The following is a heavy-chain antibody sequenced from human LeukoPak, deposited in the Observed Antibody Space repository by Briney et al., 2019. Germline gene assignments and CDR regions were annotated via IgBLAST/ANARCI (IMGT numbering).Heavy chain of an antibody. V-gene: IGHV3-21*03. CDR1: GFSFSFSN. CDR3: ARDRDSSGLYGGADL. CDR2: ISSTNGHT. J-gene: IGHJ5*02. D-gene: IGHD6-19*01. Sequence: TGGSLRLSCAASGFSFSFSNMNWVRQAPGKGLEWVSYISSTNGHTYYADSVNGRFTISRDTAKNSLYLQMNSLRVEDTAIYFCARDRDSSGLYGGADLWGQGVLVTVSA.